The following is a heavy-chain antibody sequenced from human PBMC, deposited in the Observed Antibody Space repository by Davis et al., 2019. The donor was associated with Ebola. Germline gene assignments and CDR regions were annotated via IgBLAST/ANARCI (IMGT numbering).Heavy chain of an antibody. Sequence: GESLKISCAASGFTFSSYAMSWVRQAPGKGLEWVSAISGSGGNTYYADSVKGRFTISRDNSKNTLFLQMNSLRAEDTAVYYCAKDIGTYFFDYWGQGTLVTVSS. CDR2: ISGSGGNT. V-gene: IGHV3-23*01. J-gene: IGHJ4*02. D-gene: IGHD6-13*01. CDR1: GFTFSSYA. CDR3: AKDIGTYFFDY.